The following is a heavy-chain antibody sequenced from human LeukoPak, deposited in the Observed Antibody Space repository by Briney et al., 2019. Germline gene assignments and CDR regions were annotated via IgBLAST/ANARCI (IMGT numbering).Heavy chain of an antibody. Sequence: KASETLSLTCTVSGGSINGYYWTWIRQPPGKGLEWIGYISDSGSTNYNPSLKSRVTMSVDSSNTEFSLRLNSVTAADTAVYYCARVFRGAVTSNWFDPWGPGNAGHRLL. J-gene: IGHJ5*02. CDR3: ARVFRGAVTSNWFDP. CDR1: GGSINGYY. D-gene: IGHD4-17*01. CDR2: ISDSGST. V-gene: IGHV4-59*01.